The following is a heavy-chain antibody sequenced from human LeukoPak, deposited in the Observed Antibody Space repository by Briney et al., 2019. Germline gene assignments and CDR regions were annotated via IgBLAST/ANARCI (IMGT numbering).Heavy chain of an antibody. V-gene: IGHV3-21*01. J-gene: IGHJ4*02. CDR3: ARISTQGIAVAGVDY. CDR1: GFSFSSYS. D-gene: IGHD6-19*01. CDR2: IGGSGTDT. Sequence: PGGSLRLSCVASGFSFSSYSLNWVRQAPGKGLEWVSSIGGSGTDTYYADSLKGRFTISRDNAKNSLYLQMTTLRAEDTAVYYCARISTQGIAVAGVDYWGPGTLVTVSS.